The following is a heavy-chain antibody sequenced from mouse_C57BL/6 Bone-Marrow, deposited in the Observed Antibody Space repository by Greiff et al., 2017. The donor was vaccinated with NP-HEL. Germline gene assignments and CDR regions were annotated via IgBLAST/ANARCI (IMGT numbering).Heavy chain of an antibody. J-gene: IGHJ4*01. CDR2: ISSGSSTI. D-gene: IGHD2-4*01. CDR3: ARSRLRRGEDY. CDR1: GFTFSDYG. V-gene: IGHV5-17*01. Sequence: EVKVVESGGGLVKPGGSLKLSCAASGFTFSDYGMHWVRQAPEKGLEWVAYISSGSSTIYYADTVKGRFTISRDHAKNTLFLQMTSLGSEDTAMYYCARSRLRRGEDYWGQGTSVTVSS.